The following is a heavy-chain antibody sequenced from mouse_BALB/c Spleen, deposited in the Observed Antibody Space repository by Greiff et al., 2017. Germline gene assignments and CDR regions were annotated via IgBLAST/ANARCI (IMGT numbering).Heavy chain of an antibody. CDR2: INPSNGGT. V-gene: IGHV1S81*02. Sequence: QVQLQQSGAELVKPGASVKLSCKASGYTFTSYYMYWVKQRPGQGLEWIGEINPSNGGTNFNEKFKSKATLTVDKSSSTAYMQLSSLTSEDSAVYYCTRRLLRGAMDYWGQGTSVTVSS. D-gene: IGHD1-1*01. J-gene: IGHJ4*01. CDR1: GYTFTSYY. CDR3: TRRLLRGAMDY.